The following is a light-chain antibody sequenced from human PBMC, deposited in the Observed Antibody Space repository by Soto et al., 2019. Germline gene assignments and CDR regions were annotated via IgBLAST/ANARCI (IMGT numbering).Light chain of an antibody. CDR2: GDN. Sequence: QSVLTQPPSASGTPGQRVTISCSGSSSNIGSNTVNWYQQLPGTAPKLLIYGDNQRPSGVPDRFSASKSGTSASLAISGLQSEDEADYYCAAWDDSLNGAVFGGGTQLTVL. CDR1: SSNIGSNT. J-gene: IGLJ7*01. CDR3: AAWDDSLNGAV. V-gene: IGLV1-44*01.